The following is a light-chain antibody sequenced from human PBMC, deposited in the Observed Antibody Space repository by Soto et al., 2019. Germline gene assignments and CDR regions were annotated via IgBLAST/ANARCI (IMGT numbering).Light chain of an antibody. J-gene: IGLJ1*01. V-gene: IGLV2-23*02. CDR1: SRDIGTSNL. CDR2: EVT. CDR3: YSFTGISTSLFV. Sequence: QPALTQPSTVSGSPGQSITFSCTGTSRDIGTSNLVSWHQQYPGKAPKPMIYEVTKRPSGISYRFSGSKSDNPASLTISGLQPEDEADYYCYSFTGISTSLFVFGTGTKVTVL.